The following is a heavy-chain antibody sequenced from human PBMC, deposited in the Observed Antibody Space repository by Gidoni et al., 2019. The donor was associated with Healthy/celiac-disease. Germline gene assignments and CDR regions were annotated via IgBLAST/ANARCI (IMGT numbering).Heavy chain of an antibody. Sequence: EVQLVESGGGLVQPGRSLRLSCAASGFTFDDYAMHWVRQAPGKGLEWVSGISWNSGSIGYADSVKGRFTISRDNAKNSLYLQMNSLRAEDTALYYCAKGSERGGPPLDIWGQGTMVTVSS. CDR3: AKGSERGGPPLDI. J-gene: IGHJ3*02. CDR1: GFTFDDYA. CDR2: ISWNSGSI. D-gene: IGHD3-16*01. V-gene: IGHV3-9*01.